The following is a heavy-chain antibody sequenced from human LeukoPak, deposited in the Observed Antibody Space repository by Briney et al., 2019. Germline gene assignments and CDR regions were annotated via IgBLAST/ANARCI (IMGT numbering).Heavy chain of an antibody. J-gene: IGHJ4*02. CDR3: ARVRKSYGDSPTFLDY. Sequence: PSETLSLTCTVSGGSISSGDYYWSWIRQPPGKGLEWIGYIYYSGSTYYNPSFKSRVTISVDTSKNQFSLKLSSVTAADTAVYYCARVRKSYGDSPTFLDYWGQGTLVTVSS. CDR2: IYYSGST. V-gene: IGHV4-30-4*01. D-gene: IGHD4-17*01. CDR1: GGSISSGDYY.